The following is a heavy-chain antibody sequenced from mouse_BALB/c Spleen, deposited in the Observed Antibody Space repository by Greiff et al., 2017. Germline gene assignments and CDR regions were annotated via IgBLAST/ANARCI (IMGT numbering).Heavy chain of an antibody. CDR2: IWSGGST. Sequence: QVQLKQSGPGLVQPSQCLSITCTASGFSFTSYGVHWVRQSPGKGLEWLGVIWSGGSTDYNAAFISRLSISKDNTKSQVFFKMNSLQANDTAIYYCARDYYGYGDFDDWGQGTTLTVSS. CDR1: GFSFTSYG. CDR3: ARDYYGYGDFDD. D-gene: IGHD1-2*01. V-gene: IGHV2-2*02. J-gene: IGHJ2*01.